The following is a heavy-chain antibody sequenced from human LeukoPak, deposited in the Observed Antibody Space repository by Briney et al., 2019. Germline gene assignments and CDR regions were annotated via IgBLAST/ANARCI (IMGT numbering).Heavy chain of an antibody. D-gene: IGHD3-22*01. CDR2: IYTSGST. J-gene: IGHJ4*02. CDR1: GGFISSGSYY. Sequence: SQTLSLTCTVSGGFISSGSYYWSWIRQPAGKGLEWIGRIYTSGSTNYNPSLKSRVTISVDTSKNQFSLKLSSVTAADTAVYYCARERITMIVVVNGPFDYWGQGTLVTVSS. V-gene: IGHV4-61*02. CDR3: ARERITMIVVVNGPFDY.